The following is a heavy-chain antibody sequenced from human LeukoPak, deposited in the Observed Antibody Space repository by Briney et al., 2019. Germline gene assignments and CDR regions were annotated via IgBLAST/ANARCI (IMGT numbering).Heavy chain of an antibody. V-gene: IGHV4-31*03. Sequence: KPSQTLSLTCTVSGGSISSGGYYWSWIRQHPGKGLEWIGYIYYSGSTYYNPSLKSRLTISVDTSKNQFSLRLTSVTAADTAVYYCARDAGRGGNYLGDFFDSWGQGTLVTVSS. CDR3: ARDAGRGGNYLGDFFDS. J-gene: IGHJ4*02. D-gene: IGHD4-23*01. CDR2: IYYSGST. CDR1: GGSISSGGYY.